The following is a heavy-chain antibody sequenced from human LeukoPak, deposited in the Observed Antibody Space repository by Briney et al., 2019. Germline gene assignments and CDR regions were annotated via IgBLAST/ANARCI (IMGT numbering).Heavy chain of an antibody. J-gene: IGHJ4*02. CDR3: ARVGSGGAWFDF. V-gene: IGHV4-61*02. Sequence: SQTLSLTCTVSGGSISSGSYYWSWIRQPAGKGLEWIGRIYTSGSTNYNPSLKSRVTISVDTSKNQFSLKLSSVTAADTAVYYCARVGSGGAWFDFWGQGALVSIPS. CDR2: IYTSGST. CDR1: GGSISSGSYY. D-gene: IGHD6-19*01.